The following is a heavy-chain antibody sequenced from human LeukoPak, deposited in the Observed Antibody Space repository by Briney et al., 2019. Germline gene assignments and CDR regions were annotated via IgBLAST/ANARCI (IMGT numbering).Heavy chain of an antibody. D-gene: IGHD3-10*01. CDR2: IKYDGSNK. CDR3: ARDRILWFGEPLYGMDV. J-gene: IGHJ6*04. Sequence: GGSLRLSCAASGFTLSSYAMTWVPQAPGKGLEGVAVIKYDGSNKYYADSVKGRFTISRDNSKNTLYLQMNSLRAEDTAVYYCARDRILWFGEPLYGMDVWGKGTTVTVSS. CDR1: GFTLSSYA. V-gene: IGHV3-30*04.